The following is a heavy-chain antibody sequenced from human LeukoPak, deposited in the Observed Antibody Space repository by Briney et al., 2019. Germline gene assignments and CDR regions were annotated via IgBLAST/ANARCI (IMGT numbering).Heavy chain of an antibody. V-gene: IGHV3-66*01. Sequence: GGSLRLSCAASGLTVSNQFMDWVRQAPGKGLEWVSTIYSGGATYYSDSVRGRFTISRDSSQNTVYLQMNSLRAEDTAVYYCARDWLQTSSSWSDYWGQGTLVTVSS. J-gene: IGHJ4*02. CDR3: ARDWLQTSSSWSDY. D-gene: IGHD6-13*01. CDR1: GLTVSNQF. CDR2: IYSGGAT.